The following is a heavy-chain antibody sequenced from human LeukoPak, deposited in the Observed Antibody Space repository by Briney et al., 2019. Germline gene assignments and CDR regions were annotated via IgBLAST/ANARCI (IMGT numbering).Heavy chain of an antibody. Sequence: PGGSLRLSCVASGFTFGTYGMSWVRQAPGQGLEWVSCISAKGRGTSYAASVKGRFTISRDNSKKTLSLHMNSLRAEDTAIYYCAKDFNIVDAFDMWGLGSTVIVS. CDR3: AKDFNIVDAFDM. D-gene: IGHD1-26*01. J-gene: IGHJ3*02. CDR2: ISAKGRGT. V-gene: IGHV3-23*01. CDR1: GFTFGTYG.